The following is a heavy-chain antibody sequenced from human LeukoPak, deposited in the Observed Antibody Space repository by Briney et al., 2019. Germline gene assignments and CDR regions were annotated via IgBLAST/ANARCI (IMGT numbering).Heavy chain of an antibody. J-gene: IGHJ4*02. D-gene: IGHD3-3*01. CDR2: IYYSGST. CDR3: AREGPIQFLEQIDF. Sequence: SETLSLTCTASGGSIGSSSYYWGWIRQPPGKGLEWIGSIYYSGSTYYNPSLKSRVTISVDTSKNQFSLKLTSLTAADTAVYYCAREGPIQFLEQIDFWGQGSLVTVSS. V-gene: IGHV4-39*07. CDR1: GGSIGSSSYY.